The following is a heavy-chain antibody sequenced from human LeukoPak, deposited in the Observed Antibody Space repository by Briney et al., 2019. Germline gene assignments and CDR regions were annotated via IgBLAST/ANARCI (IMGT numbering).Heavy chain of an antibody. Sequence: GGSLRLSCAASGFTFSSYAMSWVRQAPGKGLEWVSAISGSGGSTYYADSVKGRFTISRDNSKNTLYLQMNSLRSDDTAVYYCARDILTGYSYYYYYYMDVWGKGTTVTVSS. CDR3: ARDILTGYSYYYYYYMDV. V-gene: IGHV3-23*01. J-gene: IGHJ6*03. CDR1: GFTFSSYA. CDR2: ISGSGGST. D-gene: IGHD3-9*01.